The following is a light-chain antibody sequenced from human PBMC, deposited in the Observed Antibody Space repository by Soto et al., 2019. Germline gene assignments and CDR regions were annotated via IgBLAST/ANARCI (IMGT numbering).Light chain of an antibody. CDR3: LSYDSSLRLFYV. V-gene: IGLV1-40*01. Sequence: QSVLTQPPSVSGAPGQRVTISCTGSQANIGAGFDVHWYQQLPETAPKLLIFGNSNRPSGVPDRFSGSKSGTSASLAITGLQAEDEAVYYCLSYDSSLRLFYVSGTGT. CDR2: GNS. J-gene: IGLJ1*01. CDR1: QANIGAGFD.